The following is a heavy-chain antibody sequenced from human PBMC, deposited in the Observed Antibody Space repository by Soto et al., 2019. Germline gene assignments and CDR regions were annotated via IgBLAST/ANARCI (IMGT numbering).Heavy chain of an antibody. Sequence: QVQLVESGGGVVQPGRSLRLSCAASGFTFSSYGMHWVRQAPGKGLEWVAVIWYDGSNKYYADSVKGRCTISRDNSKKTLYLQMNSLRAEDTAVYYCARVWGGRYCSSTRCYVPDYWGQGTLETVSS. CDR2: IWYDGSNK. CDR1: GFTFSSYG. J-gene: IGHJ4*02. V-gene: IGHV3-33*01. D-gene: IGHD2-2*01. CDR3: ARVWGGRYCSSTRCYVPDY.